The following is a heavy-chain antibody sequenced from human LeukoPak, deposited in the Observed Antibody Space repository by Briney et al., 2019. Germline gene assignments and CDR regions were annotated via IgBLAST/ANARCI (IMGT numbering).Heavy chain of an antibody. V-gene: IGHV4-59*01. CDR1: GGSISPYY. CDR2: IYYSGST. J-gene: IGHJ4*02. D-gene: IGHD2-2*01. Sequence: SETLSLTCTVSGGSISPYYWSWIRQPPGKGLEWIGYIYYSGSTNYNPSLKSRVTISVDTSKNQFSLRLNSVTAADTAVYYCARARGYCSSTSCSLDFGYWGQGTLVTVSS. CDR3: ARARGYCSSTSCSLDFGY.